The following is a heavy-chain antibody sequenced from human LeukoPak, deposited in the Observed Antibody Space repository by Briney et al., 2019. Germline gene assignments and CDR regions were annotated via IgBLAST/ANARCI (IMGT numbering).Heavy chain of an antibody. D-gene: IGHD5-18*01. CDR1: GFTFSSYV. Sequence: GGSLRLSCAASGFTFSSYVMHWVRQAPGKGLEWVAVISYDGNNKYYADSVKGRFTISRDNSKNTLHLQMNSLRAEDTAVYFCAKGQIQLWTSKYFDYWGQGALVTVSS. CDR2: ISYDGNNK. J-gene: IGHJ4*02. CDR3: AKGQIQLWTSKYFDY. V-gene: IGHV3-30*18.